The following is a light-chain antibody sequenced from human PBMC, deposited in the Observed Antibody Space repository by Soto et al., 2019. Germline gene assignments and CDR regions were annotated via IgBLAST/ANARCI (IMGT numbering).Light chain of an antibody. CDR3: HQYNNWPPYT. V-gene: IGKV3-15*01. CDR2: GAS. CDR1: QSVSTN. Sequence: EIVMTQSPATLSVFPGERATLSCRASQSVSTNLAWYQQKPGQAPRLLIYGASARATCIPARFSGSGFGTEFSLTISSLQSEDFAVYYCHQYNNWPPYTFGQGTKLEIK. J-gene: IGKJ2*01.